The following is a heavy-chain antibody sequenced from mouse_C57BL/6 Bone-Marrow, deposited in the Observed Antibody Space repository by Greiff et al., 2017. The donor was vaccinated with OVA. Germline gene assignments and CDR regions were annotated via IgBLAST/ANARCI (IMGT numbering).Heavy chain of an antibody. J-gene: IGHJ3*01. V-gene: IGHV1-50*01. Sequence: QVQLQQPGAELVKPGASVKLSCKASGYTFTSYWMQWVKQRPGQGLEWIGEIDPSDSYTNYNQKFKGKATLTVDTSSSTAYMQLSSLTSEDSAVYYCAKGYGYDDAWFAYWGQGTLVTVSA. D-gene: IGHD2-2*01. CDR3: AKGYGYDDAWFAY. CDR2: IDPSDSYT. CDR1: GYTFTSYW.